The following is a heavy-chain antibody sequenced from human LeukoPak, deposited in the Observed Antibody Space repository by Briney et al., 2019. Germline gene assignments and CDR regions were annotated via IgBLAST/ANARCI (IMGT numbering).Heavy chain of an antibody. CDR3: AKDRASKDYGNYPFISF. D-gene: IGHD3-16*02. V-gene: IGHV3-23*01. J-gene: IGHJ4*02. CDR1: GFTFSSYA. CDR2: IGGSGDRT. Sequence: PGGSLRLSCAASGFTFSSYAMSWVRQAPGKGLEWVSSIGGSGDRTYYADSVKGRFTISRDNSKNTLYLQMNSLRDEDTAVFYCAKDRASKDYGNYPFISFWGQGILVTVSS.